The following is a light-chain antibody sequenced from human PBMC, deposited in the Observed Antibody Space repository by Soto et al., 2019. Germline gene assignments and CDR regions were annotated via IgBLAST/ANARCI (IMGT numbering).Light chain of an antibody. CDR2: AAS. CDR3: QQYKAYSYT. Sequence: DIQMTQSPSSLSASVGDRVTITCRASQSISSYLNWYQQKPGKEPKLXIYAASSLQSGVPSRFSGSVSGTELTITLGSLQPDDGETYDGQQYKAYSYTFGQGTRLEIK. CDR1: QSISSY. V-gene: IGKV1-39*01. J-gene: IGKJ5*01.